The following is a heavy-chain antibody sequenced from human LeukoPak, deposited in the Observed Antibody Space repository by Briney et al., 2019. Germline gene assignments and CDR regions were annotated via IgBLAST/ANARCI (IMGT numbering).Heavy chain of an antibody. CDR2: ISTSGDST. D-gene: IGHD1-14*01. CDR1: GFTFSSYA. CDR3: AKRRQSGIGSLYYFDS. V-gene: IGHV3-23*01. J-gene: IGHJ4*02. Sequence: PGGSLRLSCAASGFTFSSYAMSWVRQAPGMRLEWVSAISTSGDSTYYRDSVKGRFTISRDNSKNTLFLQMNSLAAEDTAIYFCAKRRQSGIGSLYYFDSWGQGTLVTVSS.